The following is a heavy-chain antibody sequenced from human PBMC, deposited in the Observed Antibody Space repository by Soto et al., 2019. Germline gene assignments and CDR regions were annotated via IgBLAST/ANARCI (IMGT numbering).Heavy chain of an antibody. CDR1: GFSLSTSGVG. V-gene: IGHV2-5*01. Sequence: SGPTLVNPTQTLTLTCTFSGFSLSTSGVGVGWIRQPPGKAREWLGIIYWNDDKKYSPSLRSRLGITKDTFRNQVVLTMTNVDPLDTAKYYGSRRRGDNWHNPAFDYRGKGALVT. CDR3: SRRRGDNWHNPAFDY. CDR2: IYWNDDK. J-gene: IGHJ4*02. D-gene: IGHD1-1*01.